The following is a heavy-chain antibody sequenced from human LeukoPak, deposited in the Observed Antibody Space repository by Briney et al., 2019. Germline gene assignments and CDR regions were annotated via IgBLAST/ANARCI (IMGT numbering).Heavy chain of an antibody. J-gene: IGHJ4*02. CDR1: GGSISSYY. Sequence: SETLSLTCTVSGGSISSYYWSWNRQPPGKGLEWIGYIYYSGSTNYNPSLKSRVTISVDTSKNQFSLKLSSVTAADTAVYYCARGPSESYSYWGQGTLVTVSS. CDR3: ARGPSESYSY. V-gene: IGHV4-59*08. D-gene: IGHD1-26*01. CDR2: IYYSGST.